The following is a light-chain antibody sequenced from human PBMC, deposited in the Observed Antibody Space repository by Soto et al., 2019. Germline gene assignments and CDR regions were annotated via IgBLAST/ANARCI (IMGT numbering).Light chain of an antibody. CDR2: DNN. J-gene: IGLJ2*01. CDR1: SSNIGNNY. Sequence: QSVVTQPPSVSAAPGQKVTISCSGSSSNIGNNYVSWYQQLPGTAPKLLIYDNNKRPSGIPDRFSGSKSGTSATLGITGLQTGDEADYYGGTWDSSLSALVFGGGTKLTVL. CDR3: GTWDSSLSALV. V-gene: IGLV1-51*01.